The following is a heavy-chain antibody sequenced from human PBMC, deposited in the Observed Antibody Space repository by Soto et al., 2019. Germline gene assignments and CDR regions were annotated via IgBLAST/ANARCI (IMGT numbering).Heavy chain of an antibody. CDR2: IIPILGIA. CDR1: GGTFSSYT. Sequence: ASVKVSCKASGGTFSSYTISWVRQAPGQGLEWMGRIIPILGIANYAQKFQGRVTITADKSTSTAYMELGSLRSEDTAVYYCARDSGYCSSTSCYDDPPYYYYMDVWGKGTTVTVSS. CDR3: ARDSGYCSSTSCYDDPPYYYYMDV. J-gene: IGHJ6*03. V-gene: IGHV1-69*04. D-gene: IGHD2-2*01.